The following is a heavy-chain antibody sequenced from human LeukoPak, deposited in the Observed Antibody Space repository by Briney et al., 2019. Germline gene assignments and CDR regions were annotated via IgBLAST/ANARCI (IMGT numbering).Heavy chain of an antibody. V-gene: IGHV3-7*01. Sequence: GGSLRLSCAASGFTFSSYWMSWVRQAPGKGLEWVANIKQDGSEKYYVGSVKGRFTISRDNAKNSLYLQMNSLRAEDTAVYYCASRGWYRSFDYWGQGTLVTVSS. D-gene: IGHD6-19*01. J-gene: IGHJ4*02. CDR1: GFTFSSYW. CDR3: ASRGWYRSFDY. CDR2: IKQDGSEK.